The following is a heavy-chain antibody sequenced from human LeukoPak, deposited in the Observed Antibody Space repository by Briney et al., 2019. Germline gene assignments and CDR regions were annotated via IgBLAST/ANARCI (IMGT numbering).Heavy chain of an antibody. CDR2: INPSGGT. Sequence: SETLSLTCTVSGGSVSSSSYYWGWIRQPPGKGLEWIGEINPSGGTNYNPSLKSRVTLSVDTSENQFSLKLSSVTAADTAVYYCARQLPTLFGAMDVWGKGATVIVSS. J-gene: IGHJ6*03. CDR1: GGSVSSSSYY. D-gene: IGHD3-3*01. CDR3: ARQLPTLFGAMDV. V-gene: IGHV4-39*01.